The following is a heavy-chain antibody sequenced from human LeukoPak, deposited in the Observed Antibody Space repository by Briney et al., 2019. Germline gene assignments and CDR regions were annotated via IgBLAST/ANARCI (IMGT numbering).Heavy chain of an antibody. CDR1: GYTFSDYG. CDR3: TRGTHWFDP. Sequence: ASAKVSCTASGYTFSDYGITWVRQAPGQGLEWMGRISADNSNTNYAQSLRGRLTMTADTSANTAYMELRSLRSDDTAVYYCTRGTHWFDPWGQGTLVTVSS. V-gene: IGHV1-18*01. J-gene: IGHJ5*02. CDR2: ISADNSNT.